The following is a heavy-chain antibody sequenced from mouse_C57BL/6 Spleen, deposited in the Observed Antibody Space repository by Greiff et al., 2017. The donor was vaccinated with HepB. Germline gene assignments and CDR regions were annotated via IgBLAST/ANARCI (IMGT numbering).Heavy chain of an antibody. CDR2: ISYDGSN. J-gene: IGHJ2*01. CDR3: ARDQGYDEPDY. D-gene: IGHD2-14*01. CDR1: GYSITSGYY. Sequence: EVKLQESGPGLVKPSQSLSLTCSVPGYSITSGYYWNWIRQFPGNKLEWMGYISYDGSNNYNPSLKNRISITRDTSKNQFFLKLNSVTTEDTATYYCARDQGYDEPDYWGQGTTLTVSS. V-gene: IGHV3-6*01.